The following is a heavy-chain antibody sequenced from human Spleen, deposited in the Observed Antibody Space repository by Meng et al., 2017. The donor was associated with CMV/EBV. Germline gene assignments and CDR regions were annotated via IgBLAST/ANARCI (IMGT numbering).Heavy chain of an antibody. D-gene: IGHD3-10*02. CDR2: ITHSGST. CDR3: ARIMAVRDSAYVGAFDI. CDR1: GSFSGYQ. Sequence: GSFSGYQWSWIRQPPGEGLEWIGEITHSGSTNYNPSLKSRVTISVDTSRNQFSLKLSSVTAADTAVYYCARIMAVRDSAYVGAFDIWGQGTMVTVSS. J-gene: IGHJ3*02. V-gene: IGHV4-34*01.